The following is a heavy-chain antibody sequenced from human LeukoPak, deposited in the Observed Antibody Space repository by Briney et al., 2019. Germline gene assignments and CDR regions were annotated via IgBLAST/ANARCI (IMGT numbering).Heavy chain of an antibody. Sequence: GGSLRLSCAASGFTFSSYGVHWVRQTPGKGLEWVAVISYDGGNKHYADSVKGRFTISRDNSKNTLYLQMSSLRAEDTAVYYCAKDLLIATTTMGNYYYYYGMDVWGQGTTVTVS. CDR2: ISYDGGNK. D-gene: IGHD3-10*01. J-gene: IGHJ6*02. V-gene: IGHV3-30*18. CDR1: GFTFSSYG. CDR3: AKDLLIATTTMGNYYYYYGMDV.